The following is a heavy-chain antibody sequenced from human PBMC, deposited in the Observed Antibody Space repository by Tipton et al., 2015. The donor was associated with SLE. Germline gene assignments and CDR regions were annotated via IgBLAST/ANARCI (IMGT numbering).Heavy chain of an antibody. CDR3: ARDYGSRSGGSCYYFDY. D-gene: IGHD2-15*01. V-gene: IGHV4-38-2*02. CDR1: GYSISSGYY. J-gene: IGHJ4*02. Sequence: TLSLTCAVSGYSISSGYYWGWIRQPPGKVLVWIGSIYHSGSTYYNPSLYSRVTISVDTSKNQSSLKLSSVTAADTAVYYCARDYGSRSGGSCYYFDYWGQGTL. CDR2: IYHSGST.